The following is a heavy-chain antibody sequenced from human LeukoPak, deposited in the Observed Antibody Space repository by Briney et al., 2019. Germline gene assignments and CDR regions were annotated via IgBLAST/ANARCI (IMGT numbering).Heavy chain of an antibody. Sequence: SETLSLTCTVAGGSISSSSHYWGWIRQPPGKGLEWIGSIYYSGSTYYNPSLMRRLTISVDTSKNQFSLKLSSVTAADTAVYYCAGGHYYYYGMDVWGQGTTVTVSS. CDR2: IYYSGST. J-gene: IGHJ6*02. CDR3: AGGHYYYYGMDV. V-gene: IGHV4-39*07. CDR1: GGSISSSSHY.